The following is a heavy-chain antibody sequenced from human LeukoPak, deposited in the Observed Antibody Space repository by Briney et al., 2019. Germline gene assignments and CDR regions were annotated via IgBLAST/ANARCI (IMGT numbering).Heavy chain of an antibody. D-gene: IGHD2-15*01. CDR2: IYSDGDT. CDR1: GLIVSSSY. V-gene: IGHV3-66*01. Sequence: GSLRLTCAASGLIVSSSYMTWVRQAPGKGLEWVSVIYSDGDTYHADSVKGRFTISRDNSKNTLYLQMNSLRAEDTAVYFCAKDLDPLSGITYKPIVGPFPVLAYWGQGTPVTVSS. CDR3: AKDLDPLSGITYKPIVGPFPVLAY. J-gene: IGHJ4*02.